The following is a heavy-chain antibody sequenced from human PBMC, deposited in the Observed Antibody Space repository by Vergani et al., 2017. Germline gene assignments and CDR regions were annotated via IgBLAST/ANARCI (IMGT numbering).Heavy chain of an antibody. D-gene: IGHD3-22*01. J-gene: IGHJ5*02. V-gene: IGHV1-46*01. Sequence: QVQLVQSGAEVKKPGASVKVSCKASGYTFTSYYMHWVRQAPGQGLEWMGIINPSGGSTSYTKKFQGRVTMTRDTSTSTVYMELSSLRSEDTAVYYCAGGGPRHYDSSGYYGRYWFDPWGQGTLVTVSS. CDR2: INPSGGST. CDR1: GYTFTSYY. CDR3: AGGGPRHYDSSGYYGRYWFDP.